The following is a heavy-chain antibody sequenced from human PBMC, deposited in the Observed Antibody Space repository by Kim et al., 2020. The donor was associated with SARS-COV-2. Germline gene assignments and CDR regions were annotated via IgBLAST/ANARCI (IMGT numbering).Heavy chain of an antibody. CDR2: FDPEDFET. CDR3: ATDHHNGRVLSGRYYDY. D-gene: IGHD1-26*01. J-gene: IGHJ4*02. V-gene: IGHV1-24*01. CDR1: GYTLTELS. Sequence: ASVKVSCKVSGYTLTELSMHWVRHAPGKGFEWIGGFDPEDFETMYAQKFQGRVTMTEDTAANTAYMELNSLTSEDTAVYYCATDHHNGRVLSGRYYDYWGQGTRVTVSS.